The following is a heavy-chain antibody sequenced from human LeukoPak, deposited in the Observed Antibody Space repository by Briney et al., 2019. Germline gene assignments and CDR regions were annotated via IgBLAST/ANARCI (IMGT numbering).Heavy chain of an antibody. CDR1: GYTFTSCD. CDR3: ARFDLQNYYMDV. V-gene: IGHV1-8*01. J-gene: IGHJ6*03. Sequence: ASVKVSCKASGYTFTSCDINWVRQATGQGLEWMGWMNPNSGNTGYAQKFQGRVTMTRNTSKSTAYKELSSLRSEDTAVYYCARFDLQNYYMDVWGKGTTVTVSS. CDR2: MNPNSGNT. D-gene: IGHD3-9*01.